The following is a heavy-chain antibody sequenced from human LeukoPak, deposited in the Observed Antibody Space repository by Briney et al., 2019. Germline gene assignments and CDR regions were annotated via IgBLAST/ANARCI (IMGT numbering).Heavy chain of an antibody. D-gene: IGHD6-13*01. V-gene: IGHV1-2*02. Sequence: GASVKVSCKASGYTFTSYYMHWVRQAPGQGLEWMGWINPNSGGTNYAQKFQGRVTMTRDTSISTAYMELSRLRSDDTAVYYCARERLAAAGINWFDPWGQGTLVTVSS. CDR1: GYTFTSYY. CDR3: ARERLAAAGINWFDP. J-gene: IGHJ5*02. CDR2: INPNSGGT.